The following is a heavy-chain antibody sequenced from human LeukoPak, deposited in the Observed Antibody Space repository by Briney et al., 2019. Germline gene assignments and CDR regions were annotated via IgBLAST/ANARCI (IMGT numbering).Heavy chain of an antibody. D-gene: IGHD3-22*01. Sequence: GSLRLSCAGSGVSISNYYWSWIRQPPGKGLEWIGYIYTSGSTNYNPSLKSRVTMSVDTSKNQFSLKLSSVTAADTAVYYCARDRYYYDSSGYYGFGYWGQGTLVTVSS. CDR1: GVSISNYY. CDR3: ARDRYYYDSSGYYGFGY. V-gene: IGHV4-4*08. CDR2: IYTSGST. J-gene: IGHJ4*02.